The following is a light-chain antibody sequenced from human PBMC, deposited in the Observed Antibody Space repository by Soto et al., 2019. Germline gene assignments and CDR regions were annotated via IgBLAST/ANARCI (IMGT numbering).Light chain of an antibody. V-gene: IGKV3-20*01. J-gene: IGKJ1*01. CDR1: QSISSNF. CDR3: QQYGGSPRT. Sequence: DIVLTQSPGTLYLSPGEGAQLSCRASQSISSNFLAWYQQKSGQAPRLIIHGASNRATGIPDRFSGSGYGTDFNLTITRLEPEDFAVYYCQQYGGSPRTFGQGTKVDIK. CDR2: GAS.